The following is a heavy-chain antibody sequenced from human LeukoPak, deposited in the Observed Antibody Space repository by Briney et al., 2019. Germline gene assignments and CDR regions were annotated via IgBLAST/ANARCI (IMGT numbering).Heavy chain of an antibody. CDR3: AKDPLPTASHVYFES. CDR2: ISGSGGST. V-gene: IGHV3-23*01. CDR1: GFTFSSYA. D-gene: IGHD5-18*01. Sequence: PGGSLRLSCAASGFTFSSYAMSWVRQAPGKGLEWDSVISGSGGSTNYADSVKGRFTISRDNSENTLYLQMNSLRAEDTALYYCAKDPLPTASHVYFESWGQGTLVTVSS. J-gene: IGHJ4*02.